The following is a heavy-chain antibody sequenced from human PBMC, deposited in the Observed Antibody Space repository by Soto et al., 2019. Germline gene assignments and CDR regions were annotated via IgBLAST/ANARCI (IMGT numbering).Heavy chain of an antibody. CDR1: GYSLTSYW. Sequence: GESLKISCVGSGYSLTSYWISWVRQIPGKGLAWMGRIDLSDSYTNYSPFYQGHLAISADMSISTAYLQWSSLKASDTAMYYCASLPLMESMIVEVIDGMHGWGPGTTVPVSS. D-gene: IGHD3-22*01. V-gene: IGHV5-10-1*01. CDR3: ASLPLMESMIVEVIDGMHG. J-gene: IGHJ6*02. CDR2: IDLSDSYT.